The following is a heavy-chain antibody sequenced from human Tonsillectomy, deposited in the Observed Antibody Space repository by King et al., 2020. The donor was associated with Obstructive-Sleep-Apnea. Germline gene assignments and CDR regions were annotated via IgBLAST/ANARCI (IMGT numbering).Heavy chain of an antibody. CDR3: ARGRGGAGPTTTDY. V-gene: IGHV3-74*01. CDR2: INSDGSST. D-gene: IGHD1-26*01. CDR1: GFTFRTSW. Sequence: VQLVESGGGLVQPGGSLRLSGAASGFTFRTSWMHWVRQAPGKGLVWVSRINSDGSSTIYADFVKGRFTISRDNAKNTLYLQMNSLRAEDTAVYYCARGRGGAGPTTTDYWGQGTLVTVSS. J-gene: IGHJ4*02.